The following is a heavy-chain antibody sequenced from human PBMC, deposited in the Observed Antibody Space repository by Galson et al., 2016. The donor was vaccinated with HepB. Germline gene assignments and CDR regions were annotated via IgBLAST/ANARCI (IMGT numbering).Heavy chain of an antibody. J-gene: IGHJ6*02. V-gene: IGHV3-23*01. CDR3: ASNYYGSVGVNNARGV. Sequence: SLRLSCAASGFTFSSYAMNWVRQAPGKGLEWVSAISGSGGNSYYADSVKGRFTISRDNSKNTLYVQMDSLRAEDTAVYYCASNYYGSVGVNNARGVWGQGTTVTVS. D-gene: IGHD3-10*01. CDR1: GFTFSSYA. CDR2: ISGSGGNS.